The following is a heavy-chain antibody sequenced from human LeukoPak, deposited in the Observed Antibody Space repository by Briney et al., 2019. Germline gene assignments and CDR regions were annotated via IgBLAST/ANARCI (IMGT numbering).Heavy chain of an antibody. CDR3: ARGLTPAGFDP. Sequence: ASVKVSCKASGYTFTSYAMHWVRQAPGQRLEWMGWINTGNGNTKYSQKFQGRVTITRDTSASTAYMELSSLRSEDTAVYYCARGLTPAGFDPWGQGTLVTVSS. V-gene: IGHV1-3*04. CDR2: INTGNGNT. J-gene: IGHJ5*02. CDR1: GYTFTSYA.